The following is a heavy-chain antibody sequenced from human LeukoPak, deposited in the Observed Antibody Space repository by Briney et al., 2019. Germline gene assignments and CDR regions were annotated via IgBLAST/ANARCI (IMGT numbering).Heavy chain of an antibody. V-gene: IGHV4-59*08. D-gene: IGHD3-9*01. CDR2: IYYSGST. CDR3: ARHLTYYDILTGYLAHAFDI. J-gene: IGHJ3*02. CDR1: GVSISSYY. Sequence: PSETLSLTCTVSGVSISSYYWSWIRQPPGKGLEWIGYIYYSGSTNYNPSLKSRVTISVDTSKNQFSLKLSSVTAADTAVYYCARHLTYYDILTGYLAHAFDIWGQGTMVTVSS.